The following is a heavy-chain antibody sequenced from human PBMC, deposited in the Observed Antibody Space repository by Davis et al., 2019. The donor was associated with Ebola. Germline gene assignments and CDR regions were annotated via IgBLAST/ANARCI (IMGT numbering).Heavy chain of an antibody. V-gene: IGHV4-34*01. D-gene: IGHD3-22*01. Sequence: SQTLSLTCAVYGGSFSGYYWSWIRQPPGKGLEWIGEINHSGSTNYNPSLKSRVTISVDTSKNHFSLKLTSVTAADTAVYYCARDFGYDSSGYYYYFYAMDVWGQGTTVTVSS. CDR3: ARDFGYDSSGYYYYFYAMDV. CDR2: INHSGST. J-gene: IGHJ6*02. CDR1: GGSFSGYY.